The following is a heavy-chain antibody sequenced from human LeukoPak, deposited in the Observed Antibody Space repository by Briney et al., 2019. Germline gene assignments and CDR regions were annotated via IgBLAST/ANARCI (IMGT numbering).Heavy chain of an antibody. CDR2: IYHSGST. CDR1: GYSISSGYY. V-gene: IGHV4-38-2*02. Sequence: PSETLSLTCTVSGYSISSGYYWGWIRQPPGKGLEWIGSIYHSGSTDYNPSLKSRVTISVDTSKNQFSLKLSSVTAADTAVYYCARVIRPRITIFGVVIEGFDYWGQGTLVTVSS. D-gene: IGHD3-3*01. CDR3: ARVIRPRITIFGVVIEGFDY. J-gene: IGHJ4*02.